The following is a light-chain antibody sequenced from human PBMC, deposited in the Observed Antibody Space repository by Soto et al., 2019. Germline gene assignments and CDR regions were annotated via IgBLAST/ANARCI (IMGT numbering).Light chain of an antibody. J-gene: IGKJ1*01. Sequence: DIQMTQSPSSLSESVGDRVTITCRASQGISNYLAWYQQKSGKVPNLLIYAASTLRSGVPSRFSGSGSGTDFTLTISRLQPEDVATYYCQSYDSARWAFGQGTKVEIK. CDR3: QSYDSARWA. V-gene: IGKV1-27*01. CDR2: AAS. CDR1: QGISNY.